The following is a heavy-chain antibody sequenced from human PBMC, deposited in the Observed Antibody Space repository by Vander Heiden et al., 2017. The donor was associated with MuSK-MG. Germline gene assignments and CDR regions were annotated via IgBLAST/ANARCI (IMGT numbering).Heavy chain of an antibody. Sequence: EVQLVESGGGLVQPGGSLSLSCAASGFTFSTDWMSWLRQAPGKGLEWVANLKQDGSEKYYVDSVKGRFTISRDNAKNSLYLQMNSLRAEDTAVYYCARDDLDIVVLPAEFDYWGQGTLVTVSS. CDR3: ARDDLDIVVLPAEFDY. CDR2: LKQDGSEK. CDR1: GFTFSTDW. V-gene: IGHV3-7*01. D-gene: IGHD2-2*01. J-gene: IGHJ4*02.